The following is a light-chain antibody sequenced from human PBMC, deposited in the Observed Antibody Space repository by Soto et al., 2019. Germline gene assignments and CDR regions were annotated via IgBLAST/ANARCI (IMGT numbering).Light chain of an antibody. CDR3: QRYGSSPPIT. CDR2: GAS. V-gene: IGKV3-20*01. Sequence: EIVLTQSPGTLSLSPGERATLSCRASQSVSSSYLAWYQQRPGQPPRLLIYGASGRATGVPDRFSGGGSGTDFTLTISRLEPEDFAVYYCQRYGSSPPITFGQGTRLEIK. CDR1: QSVSSSY. J-gene: IGKJ5*01.